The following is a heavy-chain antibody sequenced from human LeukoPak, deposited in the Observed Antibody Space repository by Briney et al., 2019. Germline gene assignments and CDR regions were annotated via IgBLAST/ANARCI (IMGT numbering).Heavy chain of an antibody. Sequence: PGRSLRLSCAVSGFTFSSYGMHWLRQAPGKGLEWVAVISTDGTKKYYADSVRGRFTLSRENSKNTLYLQMNSLRAEDTAVYYCAKPPEVGATVGYFDYWGQGTLVTVSS. V-gene: IGHV3-30-3*02. J-gene: IGHJ4*02. CDR2: ISTDGTKK. CDR3: AKPPEVGATVGYFDY. CDR1: GFTFSSYG. D-gene: IGHD1-26*01.